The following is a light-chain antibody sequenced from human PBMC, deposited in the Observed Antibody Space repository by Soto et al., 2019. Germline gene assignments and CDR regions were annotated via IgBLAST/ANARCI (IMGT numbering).Light chain of an antibody. CDR2: DAS. V-gene: IGKV3-11*01. CDR3: QQRSNWRVT. CDR1: QSVTSR. Sequence: EIVLTQSPGTLSLSPGERATLSCRASQSVTSRLAWYQQKPGQAPRLLIYDASNRATGIPARFSGSGSGTDFTLTISSLEPEDIAVYYCQQRSNWRVTFGGGTKVDIK. J-gene: IGKJ4*01.